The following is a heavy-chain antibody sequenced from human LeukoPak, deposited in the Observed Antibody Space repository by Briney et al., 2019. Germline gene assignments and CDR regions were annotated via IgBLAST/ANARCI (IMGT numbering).Heavy chain of an antibody. V-gene: IGHV3-21*01. CDR1: GFSFSDYV. D-gene: IGHD6-13*01. Sequence: GGSLRLSCAAAGFSFSDYVVNWVRQAPGKGLEWVSSITSRSSSKFYGDSVRGRFTISRDNAKKSLFLQMDGLRVEDTAVYFCGVAASSTSDFDYWGQGTQVTVSS. CDR2: ITSRSSSK. J-gene: IGHJ4*02. CDR3: GVAASSTSDFDY.